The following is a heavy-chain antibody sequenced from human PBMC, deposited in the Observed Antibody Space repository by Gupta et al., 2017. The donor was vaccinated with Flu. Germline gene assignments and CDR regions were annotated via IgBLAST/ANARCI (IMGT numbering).Heavy chain of an antibody. CDR1: GFTFSGNA. D-gene: IGHD2-2*01. CDR3: ARDFCSSTSCYSFHFDS. CDR2: IWYDGSKE. V-gene: IGHV3-33*01. Sequence: QVQLVESGGGVVQPGRHLRLSCAASGFTFSGNAMHWVRQAPGKGLEWVAIIWYDGSKEYYADSVKGRCSISRDNSKNILYLEMSSLTAEDSAVYYCARDFCSSTSCYSFHFDSWGQGTLVTVSS. J-gene: IGHJ4*02.